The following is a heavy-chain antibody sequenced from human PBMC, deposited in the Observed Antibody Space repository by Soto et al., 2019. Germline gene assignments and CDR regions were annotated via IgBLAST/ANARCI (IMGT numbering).Heavy chain of an antibody. D-gene: IGHD6-19*01. CDR3: ATGGRQWLVTSDFNY. CDR1: GFTFSDYA. CDR2: VSHDGRNT. V-gene: IGHV3-30*03. Sequence: VQLVESGGGVVQPGRSLRLSCAASGFTFSDYAMHWVRQAPGKGLEWVAVVSHDGRNTHYADSVKGRFTISRHSSKNTVSLEMTSLRAEDTAVYYCATGGRQWLVTSDFNYWGQGALVTVSS. J-gene: IGHJ4*02.